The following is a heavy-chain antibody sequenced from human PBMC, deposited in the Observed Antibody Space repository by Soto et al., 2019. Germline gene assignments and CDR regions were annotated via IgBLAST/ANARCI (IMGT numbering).Heavy chain of an antibody. Sequence: SLRLSRAPSGFRFSIYGMHWVRQAAGKRLEGVAVISYDGSNKYYADAVKGRFTIPRDHSNTTLYLQMNSMSAEGTAVYYCAKFMVRGVIITYIRGPIDYWGQGTLVTVSS. J-gene: IGHJ4*02. V-gene: IGHV3-30*18. CDR1: GFRFSIYG. D-gene: IGHD3-10*01. CDR3: AKFMVRGVIITYIRGPIDY. CDR2: ISYDGSNK.